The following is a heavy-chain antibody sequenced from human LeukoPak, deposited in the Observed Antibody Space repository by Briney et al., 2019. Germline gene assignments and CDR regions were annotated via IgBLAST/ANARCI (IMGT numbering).Heavy chain of an antibody. Sequence: GGSLRLSCAASGFTFSTFWMHWVRQAPGEGPVWVSRINNDGSTTNYADSVKGRFTISRDNAKNTLYLQMNSLTDDDTAVYYCATAGPYRFDNWGQGTLVTVSS. CDR3: ATAGPYRFDN. D-gene: IGHD2-15*01. V-gene: IGHV3-74*01. J-gene: IGHJ5*02. CDR2: INNDGSTT. CDR1: GFTFSTFW.